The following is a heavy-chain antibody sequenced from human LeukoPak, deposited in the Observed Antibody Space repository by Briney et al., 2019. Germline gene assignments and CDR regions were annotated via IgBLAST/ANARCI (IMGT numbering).Heavy chain of an antibody. Sequence: PGGSLRLSCTASGFTFSNYWMHWVRQAPGKGLAWVSRISTDGSTRHYADSVKGRFTISRDNAKNTVYLQMNSLRAEDTAMYYCASASSHRMAVGGDFWGPGTLVTVSS. CDR3: ASASSHRMAVGGDF. J-gene: IGHJ4*02. CDR2: ISTDGSTR. CDR1: GFTFSNYW. V-gene: IGHV3-74*01. D-gene: IGHD6-19*01.